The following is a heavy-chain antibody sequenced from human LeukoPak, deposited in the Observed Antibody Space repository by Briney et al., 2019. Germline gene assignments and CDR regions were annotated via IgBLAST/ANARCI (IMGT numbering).Heavy chain of an antibody. CDR3: ASGGSGWLGYYYYGMDV. CDR2: IYHSGST. D-gene: IGHD6-19*01. J-gene: IGHJ6*02. Sequence: SETLSLTCTVSGYSINSGYYWGWIRQPPGKGLEWIGSIYHSGSTYYNPSLKSRVTISVDTSKNQFSLRLSSVTAADTAVYYCASGGSGWLGYYYYGMDVWGQGTTVTVSS. V-gene: IGHV4-38-2*02. CDR1: GYSINSGYY.